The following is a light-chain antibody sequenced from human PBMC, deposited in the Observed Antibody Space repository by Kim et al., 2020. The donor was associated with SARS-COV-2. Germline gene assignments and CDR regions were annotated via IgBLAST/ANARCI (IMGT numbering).Light chain of an antibody. CDR1: SSDVGGYNY. Sequence: QSALTQPPSASGSPGQSVTISCNGTSSDVGGYNYVSWYQQHPGKAPKLMIYEVSKRPSGVPDRFSGSKSGNTASLTVSGLQAEDEADYYCSSYAGSNNFVFGTGTNVTVL. J-gene: IGLJ1*01. V-gene: IGLV2-8*01. CDR3: SSYAGSNNFV. CDR2: EVS.